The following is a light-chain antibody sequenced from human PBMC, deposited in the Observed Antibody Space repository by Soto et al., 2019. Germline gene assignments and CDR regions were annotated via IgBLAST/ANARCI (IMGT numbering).Light chain of an antibody. CDR3: LLSCGGPRV. CDR2: ETS. Sequence: QTVVTQEPSLTVSPGGTVTLTCGSSTGTVTSGHFPYWFQQKPGQAPRTLIYETSNRHSWTPARFSGSLLGDKAALTLSGAQPEDEADYYCLLSCGGPRVFGGGTQLTVL. V-gene: IGLV7-46*01. J-gene: IGLJ2*01. CDR1: TGTVTSGHF.